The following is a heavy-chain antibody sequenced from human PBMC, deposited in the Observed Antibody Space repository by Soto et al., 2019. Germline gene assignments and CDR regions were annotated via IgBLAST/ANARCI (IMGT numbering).Heavy chain of an antibody. J-gene: IGHJ4*02. CDR3: ARDSSMATVPKPFDY. V-gene: IGHV3-7*03. Sequence: GGSLSLSCAGSGFSFITYWMSWVRQAPGKGLEWVADIKEDGSEKYYVDSVKGRFTISRENAKRSVYLQMNSLRAEDTAVYYCARDSSMATVPKPFDYWGQGTLVTVSS. CDR2: IKEDGSEK. D-gene: IGHD4-4*01. CDR1: GFSFITYW.